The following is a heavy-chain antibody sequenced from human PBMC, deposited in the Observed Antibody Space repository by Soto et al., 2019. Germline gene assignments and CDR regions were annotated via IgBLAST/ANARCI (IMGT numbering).Heavy chain of an antibody. J-gene: IGHJ4*02. CDR2: IYPGDSDT. CDR3: ASDAGYSSSWYRY. CDR1: GYSFTSYW. V-gene: IGHV5-51*01. Sequence: AASLKISCKGSGYSFTSYWIGWVRQMPGKGLEWMGIIYPGDSDTRYSPSFQGQVTISADKSISTAYLQWSSLKASDTAMYYCASDAGYSSSWYRYWGQGTLVTVSS. D-gene: IGHD6-13*01.